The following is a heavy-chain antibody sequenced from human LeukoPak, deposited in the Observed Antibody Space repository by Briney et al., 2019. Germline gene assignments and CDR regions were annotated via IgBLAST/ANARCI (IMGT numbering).Heavy chain of an antibody. CDR3: ASSYYYDSSGYNAFDI. Sequence: GGSLRLSCAASGFTFSSYSMTWVRQAPGKGLEWVSSISSSSSYIYYADSVKGRFTISRDNAKNSLYLQMNSLGAEDTAVYYCASSYYYDSSGYNAFDIWGQGTMVTVSS. CDR2: ISSSSSYI. D-gene: IGHD3-22*01. V-gene: IGHV3-21*01. CDR1: GFTFSSYS. J-gene: IGHJ3*02.